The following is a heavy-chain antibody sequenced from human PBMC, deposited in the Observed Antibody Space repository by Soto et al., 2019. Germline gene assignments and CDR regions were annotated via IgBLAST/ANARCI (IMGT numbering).Heavy chain of an antibody. Sequence: PVGSLRLSCAASGLIFDDYTIHWVRQPPGKGLEWVSLINGDGGSTYYAESVKGRFTISRDNSKNSLYLQMNSLTIEDTALYYCAKGLLDTAMVFDYWGQGTLVTVSS. CDR1: GLIFDDYT. CDR2: INGDGGST. D-gene: IGHD5-18*01. CDR3: AKGLLDTAMVFDY. V-gene: IGHV3-43*01. J-gene: IGHJ4*02.